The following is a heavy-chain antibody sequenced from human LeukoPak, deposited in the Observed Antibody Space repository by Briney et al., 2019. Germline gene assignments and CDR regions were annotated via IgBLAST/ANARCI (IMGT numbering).Heavy chain of an antibody. CDR1: GFTFSSYA. D-gene: IGHD3-22*01. V-gene: IGHV3-30-3*01. Sequence: GGSLRLSCAASGFTFSSYAMHWVRQAPGKGLEWVAVISYDGSNKYYAYSVKGRFTISRDNSKNTLYLQMNSLRAEDTAVYYCARVLIVVGRRYGMDVWGQGTTVTVSS. CDR2: ISYDGSNK. J-gene: IGHJ6*02. CDR3: ARVLIVVGRRYGMDV.